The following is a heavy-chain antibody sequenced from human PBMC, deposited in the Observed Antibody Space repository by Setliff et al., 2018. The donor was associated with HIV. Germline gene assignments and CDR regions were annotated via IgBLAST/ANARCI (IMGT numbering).Heavy chain of an antibody. V-gene: IGHV4-59*01. CDR1: GGSISSYY. D-gene: IGHD3-3*01. Sequence: PSETLSLTCTVSGGSISSYYWSWIRQPPGRGLEWIGYIYYSGSTNYNPSLKSRVTISVDTSKNQFSLKLSSVTAADTAVYYCARGPYNFWSGYPSTYNWFDPWGQGTLVTVSS. J-gene: IGHJ5*02. CDR3: ARGPYNFWSGYPSTYNWFDP. CDR2: IYYSGST.